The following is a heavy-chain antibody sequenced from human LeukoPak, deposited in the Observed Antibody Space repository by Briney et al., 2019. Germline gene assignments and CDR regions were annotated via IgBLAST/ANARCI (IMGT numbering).Heavy chain of an antibody. D-gene: IGHD1-14*01. CDR1: GYTFTGYY. V-gene: IGHV1-2*02. Sequence: GASVKVSCKASGYTFTGYYMHWVRQAPGQGLEWMGWINPNSGGTNYAQKFQGRVTMTRDTSTSTVYMELSSLRSEDTAVYYCASARTRGWFDPWGQGTLVTVSS. CDR2: INPNSGGT. J-gene: IGHJ5*02. CDR3: ASARTRGWFDP.